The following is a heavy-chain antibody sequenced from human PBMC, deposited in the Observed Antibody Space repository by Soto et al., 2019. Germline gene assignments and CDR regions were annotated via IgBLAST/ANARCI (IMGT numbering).Heavy chain of an antibody. CDR1: GDSISRSHW. CDR2: ISHSGIT. V-gene: IGHV4-4*02. D-gene: IGHD3-22*01. CDR3: ARVRYDRSGFDH. Sequence: QVQLQESGPGLVRPSGALSVTCAVSGDSISRSHWWSWVRQSPGKGLEWIGEISHSGITNYNPSLTRRVTISGDKSKNQLSLKLTSVTAADTAVYYCARVRYDRSGFDHWGQGTLVSVSS. J-gene: IGHJ4*02.